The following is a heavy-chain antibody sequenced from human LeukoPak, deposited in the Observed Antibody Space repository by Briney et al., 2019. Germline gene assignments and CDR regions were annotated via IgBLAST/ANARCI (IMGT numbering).Heavy chain of an antibody. D-gene: IGHD3-22*01. CDR2: LYPGDSDT. CDR3: ARYDSSGYIDF. J-gene: IGHJ4*02. V-gene: IGHV5-51*01. Sequence: GESLKISCKGSGYSFASYWIGWVRQMPVKGLEWMGVLYPGDSDTRYSPSFQGQVTISADKSISTAYLQWRSLKDSDTAMYYCARYDSSGYIDFWGQGTLVTVSS. CDR1: GYSFASYW.